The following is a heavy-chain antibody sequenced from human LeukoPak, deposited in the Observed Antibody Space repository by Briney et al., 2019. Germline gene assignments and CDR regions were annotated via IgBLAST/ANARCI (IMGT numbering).Heavy chain of an antibody. J-gene: IGHJ6*03. CDR1: GYTFTGYY. V-gene: IGHV1-2*02. CDR3: TRGDGVAGLIYYYMDV. D-gene: IGHD6-19*01. CDR2: INPNSGGT. Sequence: ASVKVSCKASGYTFTGYYMHWVRQAPGQGLEWMGWINPNSGGTNYAQKFQGRVTMTRDTSITTAYMELSRLRSDDTAVYYCTRGDGVAGLIYYYMDVWGKGTTVTVSS.